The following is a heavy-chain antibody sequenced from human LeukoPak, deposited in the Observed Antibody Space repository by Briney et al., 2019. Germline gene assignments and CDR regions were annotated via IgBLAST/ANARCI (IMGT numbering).Heavy chain of an antibody. J-gene: IGHJ3*02. Sequence: SQTLSLTCTVSGGSISSGSYYWSWIRQPAGKGLEWIGRIYTSGSTNYNPSLKSRVTISVDTSKNQFSLKLSSVTAADTAVYYCAGPGYCSSTSCETGDAFDIWGQGTMVTVSS. CDR3: AGPGYCSSTSCETGDAFDI. D-gene: IGHD2-2*01. CDR2: IYTSGST. CDR1: GGSISSGSYY. V-gene: IGHV4-61*02.